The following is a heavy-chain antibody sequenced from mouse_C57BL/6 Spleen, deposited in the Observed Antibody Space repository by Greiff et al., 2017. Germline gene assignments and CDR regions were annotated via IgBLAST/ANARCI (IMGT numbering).Heavy chain of an antibody. CDR3: ARKGDYDDGRGYFDY. Sequence: EVQVVESGGGLVKPGGSLKLSCAASGFTFSDYGMHWVRQAPEKGLEWVAYISSGSSTTYYADTVKGRFTSSRDNAKNTLFLQMTSLRSEDTAMYYGARKGDYDDGRGYFDYWGQGTTLTVSS. CDR2: ISSGSSTT. D-gene: IGHD2-4*01. CDR1: GFTFSDYG. V-gene: IGHV5-17*01. J-gene: IGHJ2*01.